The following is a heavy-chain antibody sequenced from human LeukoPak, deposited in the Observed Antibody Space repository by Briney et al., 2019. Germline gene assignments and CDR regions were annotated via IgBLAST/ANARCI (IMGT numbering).Heavy chain of an antibody. D-gene: IGHD2-2*01. CDR3: AKGGVVPADIENLDY. J-gene: IGHJ4*02. Sequence: GRSLRLSCAASGFTFSSYGMFWVRQVPGKGLEWVSAISGSGGSTYYADPVKGRFTISRDNSKNTLYLQMNSLRAEDTAVYYCAKGGVVPADIENLDYWGQGTLVTVSS. CDR1: GFTFSSYG. V-gene: IGHV3-23*01. CDR2: ISGSGGST.